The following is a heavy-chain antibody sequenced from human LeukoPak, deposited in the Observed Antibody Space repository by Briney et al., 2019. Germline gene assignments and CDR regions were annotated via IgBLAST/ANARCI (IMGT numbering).Heavy chain of an antibody. CDR2: IYYSGST. V-gene: IGHV4-61*01. J-gene: IGHJ4*02. Sequence: SETLSLTCSVSGYSISSGYYWSWIRQPPGKGLEWIGYIYYSGSTNYNPSLKSRVTISVDTSKNQFSLKLSSVTAADTAVYYCARYSGYYSYYFDYWGQGTLVTVSS. CDR3: ARYSGYYSYYFDY. CDR1: GYSISSGYY. D-gene: IGHD3-22*01.